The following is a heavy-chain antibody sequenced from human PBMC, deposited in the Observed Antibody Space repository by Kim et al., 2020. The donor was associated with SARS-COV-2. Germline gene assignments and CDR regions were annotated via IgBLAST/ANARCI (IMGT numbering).Heavy chain of an antibody. D-gene: IGHD2-21*02. J-gene: IGHJ4*02. CDR3: AKGQGDWSVFES. Sequence: GGSLRLSCSASGFTFSSCAMTWVRQAPGKGLEWVARIGDSGNGTHYADAVQGRFTVSRDNSRNTLYLQMNSLRPEDTAVYYCAKGQGDWSVFESWGQGTLVTVSS. CDR2: IGDSGNGT. V-gene: IGHV3-23*01. CDR1: GFTFSSCA.